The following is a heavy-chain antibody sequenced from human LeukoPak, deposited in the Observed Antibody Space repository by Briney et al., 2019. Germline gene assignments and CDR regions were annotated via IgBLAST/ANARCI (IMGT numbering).Heavy chain of an antibody. CDR1: GFTFSNAW. D-gene: IGHD2-21*02. Sequence: GGSLRLSCAASGFTFSNAWMSWVRQAPGKGLEWVANIKQDGSEKYYVDSVKGRVTISRDNAKNSLYLQMDSLTAEDTAIYYCARALGVMTATHFDYWGQGTLVTVSS. J-gene: IGHJ4*02. V-gene: IGHV3-7*01. CDR2: IKQDGSEK. CDR3: ARALGVMTATHFDY.